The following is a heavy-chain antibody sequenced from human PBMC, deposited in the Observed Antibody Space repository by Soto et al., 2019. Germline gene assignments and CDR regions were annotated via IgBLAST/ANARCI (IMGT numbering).Heavy chain of an antibody. V-gene: IGHV4-4*02. J-gene: IGHJ4*02. CDR3: ARSAATVLDY. Sequence: QVQLQESGPGLVKPSGTLSLTCTVSGGSMSSSNWWNWVRQSPGKGLEWIGEAHHSGRTNYNPSLKSRVTISVGKSKTRFPLRLTSVTAADTAVYYCARSAATVLDYWGQGTLVTVSS. CDR2: AHHSGRT. D-gene: IGHD5-18*01. CDR1: GGSMSSSNW.